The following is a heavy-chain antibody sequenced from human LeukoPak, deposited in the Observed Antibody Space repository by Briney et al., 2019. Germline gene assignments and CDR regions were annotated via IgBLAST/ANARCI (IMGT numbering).Heavy chain of an antibody. CDR2: IYYSGSP. CDR3: ARDLSIAARQGPPLWYFDL. CDR1: GVSIRSAGYS. Sequence: PSETLSLTCAVSGVSIRSAGYSYYWIRQYSGKGLEWIGHIYYSGSPSYNPSLKSRVTISVDRSKNQFSLKLSSVTAADTAVYYCARDLSIAARQGPPLWYFDLWGRGTLVTVSS. D-gene: IGHD6-6*01. V-gene: IGHV4-31*11. J-gene: IGHJ2*01.